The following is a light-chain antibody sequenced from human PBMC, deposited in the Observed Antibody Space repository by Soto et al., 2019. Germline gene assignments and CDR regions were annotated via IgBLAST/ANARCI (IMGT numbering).Light chain of an antibody. V-gene: IGLV2-14*01. CDR1: SSDVGGYNY. CDR3: SSYTSSSTPLYV. CDR2: DAS. Sequence: QSALTQPASVSGSPGQSITISCTGTSSDVGGYNYVSWYQQHPGKAPKLMIYDASNRPSGVSNRFSGSKSGNTASLPISGRQPEEEADYYCSSYTSSSTPLYVFGTGTKVTVL. J-gene: IGLJ1*01.